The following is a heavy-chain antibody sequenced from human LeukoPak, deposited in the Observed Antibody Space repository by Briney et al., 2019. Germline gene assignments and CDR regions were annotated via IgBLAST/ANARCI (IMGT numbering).Heavy chain of an antibody. D-gene: IGHD1-26*01. J-gene: IGHJ4*02. CDR1: GFTFSNYA. V-gene: IGHV3-64*02. Sequence: GGSLRPSCAASGFTFSNYAMNWVRQAPGKGLEYVSGINNNGGSTYYADSVKGRFTISRDNSKNTLYLQMGSLRAEDMAVYYCARVLVGATTDYWGQGTLVTVSS. CDR3: ARVLVGATTDY. CDR2: INNNGGST.